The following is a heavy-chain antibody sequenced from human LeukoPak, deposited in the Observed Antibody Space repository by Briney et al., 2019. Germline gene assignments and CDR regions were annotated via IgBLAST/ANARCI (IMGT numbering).Heavy chain of an antibody. CDR3: ARDLNDFWSGFQPSFIFDI. V-gene: IGHV4-4*07. CDR1: GGSISSYY. Sequence: SETLSLTCTVSGGSISSYYWSWIRQPAGKGLEWIGRIYTSGSTNYNPSLKSRVTMSVDTSKNLFSLKLSSVTAADTAVYYCARDLNDFWSGFQPSFIFDIWGQGTMVTVSS. D-gene: IGHD3-3*01. CDR2: IYTSGST. J-gene: IGHJ3*02.